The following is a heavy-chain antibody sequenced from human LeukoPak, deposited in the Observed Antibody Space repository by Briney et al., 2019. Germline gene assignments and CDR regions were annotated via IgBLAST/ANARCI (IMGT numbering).Heavy chain of an antibody. CDR2: MYYSGRT. V-gene: IGHV4-39*01. CDR3: ARGYSSGY. J-gene: IGHJ4*02. D-gene: IGHD6-25*01. CDR1: GDSISSSSYY. Sequence: PSETLSLTCTVSGDSISSSSYYWGWIRQPPGTGLEWIGSMYYSGRTYYNPSLESRVTISVDTSKNQFSLKLSSVTASDTAVYYCARGYSSGYWGQGTLVTVSS.